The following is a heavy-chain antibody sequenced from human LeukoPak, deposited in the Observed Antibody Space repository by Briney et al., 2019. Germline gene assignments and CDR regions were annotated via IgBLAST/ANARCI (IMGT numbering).Heavy chain of an antibody. J-gene: IGHJ4*02. Sequence: GGTLRLSCAASGFTFSSYGMSWVRQAPGKGLEWVSAISGSGGSTYYADSVKGRFTISRDNSKNTLYLQMNSLRAEDTAVYYCAKDDRWLQFCCWGQGTLVTVSA. CDR3: AKDDRWLQFCC. CDR2: ISGSGGST. D-gene: IGHD5-24*01. V-gene: IGHV3-23*01. CDR1: GFTFSSYG.